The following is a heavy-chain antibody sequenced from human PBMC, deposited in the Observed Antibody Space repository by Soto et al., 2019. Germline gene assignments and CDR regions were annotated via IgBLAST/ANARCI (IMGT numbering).Heavy chain of an antibody. CDR3: ARDSHSAGGWFDP. V-gene: IGHV1-69*10. J-gene: IGHJ5*02. Sequence: ASVKVSCKASGGTFSTTAITWVRQAPGQGLEWMGGIVPIFGIPNYAQKFQGRLAITADKSTNTAYMELISLRSEDTAVYYCARDSHSAGGWFDPWGLGTLVTVSS. CDR1: GGTFSTTA. CDR2: IVPIFGIP. D-gene: IGHD2-15*01.